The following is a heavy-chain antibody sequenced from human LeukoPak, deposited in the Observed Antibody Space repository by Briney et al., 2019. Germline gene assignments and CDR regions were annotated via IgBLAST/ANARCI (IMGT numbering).Heavy chain of an antibody. J-gene: IGHJ4*02. CDR2: ISYDGSNK. Sequence: PGGSLRLSCAASGFTFSSYAMHWVRQAPGKGLEWVAVISYDGSNKYYADSVKGRFTISRDNSKNTLYLQMNSLRAEDTAVYYCARDLEPQELLWFGGFDYWAREPWSPSPQ. D-gene: IGHD3-10*01. CDR3: ARDLEPQELLWFGGFDY. V-gene: IGHV3-30-3*01. CDR1: GFTFSSYA.